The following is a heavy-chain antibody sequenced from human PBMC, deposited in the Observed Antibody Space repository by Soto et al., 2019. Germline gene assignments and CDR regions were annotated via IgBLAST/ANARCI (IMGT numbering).Heavy chain of an antibody. CDR2: ISSSSSYI. V-gene: IGHV3-21*01. D-gene: IGHD2-2*01. Sequence: GGSLILSCAASGFTFSSYSMNWVRQAPGKGLEWVSSISSSSSYIYYADSVKGRFTISRDNAKNSLYLQMNSLRAEDTAVYYCARGYCSSTSCYEFDYWGQGTLVTVSS. J-gene: IGHJ4*02. CDR1: GFTFSSYS. CDR3: ARGYCSSTSCYEFDY.